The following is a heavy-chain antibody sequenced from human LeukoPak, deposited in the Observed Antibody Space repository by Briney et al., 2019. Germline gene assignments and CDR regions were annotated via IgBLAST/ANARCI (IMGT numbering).Heavy chain of an antibody. D-gene: IGHD5-12*01. V-gene: IGHV3-74*01. J-gene: IGHJ5*02. CDR3: ASGSISGYDSDS. Sequence: GGSLRLSCVGSGFSFRSHWMHWVRQAPGKGLVWVSRINSDGSSTNYADSVKGRFTISRANAENTLYLEMNGLRVEDSAVYYCASGSISGYDSDSWGQGTLVTVSS. CDR1: GFSFRSHW. CDR2: INSDGSST.